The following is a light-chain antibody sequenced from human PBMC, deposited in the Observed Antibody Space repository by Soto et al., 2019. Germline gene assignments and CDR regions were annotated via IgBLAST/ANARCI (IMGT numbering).Light chain of an antibody. J-gene: IGLJ2*01. CDR1: SSDVGGYNY. CDR2: DVS. CDR3: SSYTSSSTLVV. V-gene: IGLV2-14*01. Sequence: QSALTQPASVSGSPGPSITISCTGTSSDVGGYNYVSWYQQHPGIAPKLMIYDVSNRPSGVSNRFSGSKSGNTASLIISGLQAEDEADYYCSSYTSSSTLVVFCGGTKLTVL.